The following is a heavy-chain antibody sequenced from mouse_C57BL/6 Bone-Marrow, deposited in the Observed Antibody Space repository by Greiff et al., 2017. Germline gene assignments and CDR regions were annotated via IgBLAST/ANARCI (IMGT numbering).Heavy chain of an antibody. D-gene: IGHD2-4*01. CDR3: ARCDYDEWLYGFDY. Sequence: QVQLQQPGAELVKPGASVKLSCKASGYTFTSYWMHWVKQRPGRGLEWIGRIDPNSGGTKYNEKFKSKATLTVYKPSSPAYMQLSSLTSEDSAVYYWARCDYDEWLYGFDYWGQGTTLTVAS. V-gene: IGHV1-72*01. CDR2: IDPNSGGT. CDR1: GYTFTSYW. J-gene: IGHJ2*01.